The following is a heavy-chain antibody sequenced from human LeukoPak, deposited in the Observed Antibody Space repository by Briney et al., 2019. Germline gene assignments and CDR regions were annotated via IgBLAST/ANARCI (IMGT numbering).Heavy chain of an antibody. Sequence: PGGSLRLSCAASGFTFNSYDFNWVRQAPGKGLEWVSYISTSDSTIYYADSVKGRFTISRDNAKNSLYLQMNSLRLEDTAIYYCVRGDWSVTILVYLWGQGTLVTVSS. CDR2: ISTSDSTI. J-gene: IGHJ5*02. D-gene: IGHD3-3*01. CDR3: VRGDWSVTILVYL. V-gene: IGHV3-48*03. CDR1: GFTFNSYD.